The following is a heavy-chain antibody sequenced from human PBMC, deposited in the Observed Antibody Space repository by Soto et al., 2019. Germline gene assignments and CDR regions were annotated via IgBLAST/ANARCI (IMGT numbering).Heavy chain of an antibody. Sequence: PGGSLRLSCAASGFTFSSCWMSWVRQAPGKGLEWVANIKQDGSEKYYVDSVKGRFTISRDNAKNSLYLQMNSLRAEDTAVYYCARYSRDYYYYYYMYFSGKGSTDPVSS. CDR3: ARYSRDYYYYYYMYF. D-gene: IGHD2-21*01. CDR2: IKQDGSEK. V-gene: IGHV3-7*01. J-gene: IGHJ6*03. CDR1: GFTFSSCW.